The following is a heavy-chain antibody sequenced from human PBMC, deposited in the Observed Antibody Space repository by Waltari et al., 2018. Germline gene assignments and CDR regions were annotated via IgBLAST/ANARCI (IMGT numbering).Heavy chain of an antibody. CDR1: GFTFRRYD. D-gene: IGHD1-26*01. V-gene: IGHV3-48*03. CDR3: TASGSYYCFDY. Sequence: EVQLVESGGGLVQHGGSMRLPCAASGFTFRRYDMNWVRQAPGKCLEWVSYISSSGNTIHYADSVKGRFTISRDTAKTSLYLQMNSLRAEDTALYYCTASGSYYCFDYWGQGTLVTVSS. J-gene: IGHJ4*02. CDR2: ISSSGNTI.